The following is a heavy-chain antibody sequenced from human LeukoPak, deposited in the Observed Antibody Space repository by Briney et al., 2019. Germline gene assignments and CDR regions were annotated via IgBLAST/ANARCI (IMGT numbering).Heavy chain of an antibody. CDR1: GFSLATSRVG. Sequence: SGPTLVNPTQTLTLTCTFSGFSLATSRVGVGWIRQPPVKALEWLALLHWNDNKRYSPSLRSRLTVTKDTSKTQVFLTMTKMDPVDTATYYCAHGYGDYDPYFDYWGQGTLVTVSS. D-gene: IGHD4-17*01. J-gene: IGHJ4*02. CDR2: LHWNDNK. CDR3: AHGYGDYDPYFDY. V-gene: IGHV2-5*01.